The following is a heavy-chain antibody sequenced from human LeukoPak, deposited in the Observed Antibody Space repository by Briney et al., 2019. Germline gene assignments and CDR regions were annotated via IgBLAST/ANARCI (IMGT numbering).Heavy chain of an antibody. D-gene: IGHD6-13*01. V-gene: IGHV3-23*01. CDR2: ISGSDDST. CDR3: AKAGHSSSWAWADY. CDR1: GFTFSSYA. Sequence: PGGSLRLSCAASGFTFSSYAIGLVRQAPGKGLEWVSVISGSDDSTYYAGSVKGRFTISRDNSKNTLFLQMNSLRAEDTALYYCAKAGHSSSWAWADYWGQGTLVTVSS. J-gene: IGHJ4*02.